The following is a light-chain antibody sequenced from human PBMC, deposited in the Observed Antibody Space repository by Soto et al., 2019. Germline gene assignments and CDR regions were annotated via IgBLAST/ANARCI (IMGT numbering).Light chain of an antibody. V-gene: IGKV1-39*01. J-gene: IGKJ1*01. CDR1: QSFNNF. CDR3: HQTYTTLGT. CDR2: ASS. Sequence: DIQMTQSPSSLSASVGDRVTITCRASQSFNNFVNWYQQRPGKAPELLIYASSTLHIGVPSRFSGSGSGTHFTLTTRSLQPEDLGTYYCHQTYTTLGTFGQGTKVEL.